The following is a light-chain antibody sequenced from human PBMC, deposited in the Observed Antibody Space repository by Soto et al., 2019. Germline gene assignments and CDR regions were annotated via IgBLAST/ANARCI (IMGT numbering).Light chain of an antibody. Sequence: DIQMTQSPSTLSSSIGDRVTITCRASQSLNSWLAWYQQKPGKAPKLLIYKASNLENGVPSRFSGSGSGTEFTLTISSLQPDDYATYYCQQYIDYFTFGGGATVEIK. CDR1: QSLNSW. J-gene: IGKJ4*01. CDR3: QQYIDYFT. CDR2: KAS. V-gene: IGKV1-5*03.